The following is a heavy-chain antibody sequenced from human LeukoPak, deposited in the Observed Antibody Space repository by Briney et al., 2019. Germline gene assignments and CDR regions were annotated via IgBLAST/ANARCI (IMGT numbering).Heavy chain of an antibody. CDR3: ARDPLFGNKDY. CDR1: GYAITSGGFS. V-gene: IGHV4-30-2*01. D-gene: IGHD2-21*01. J-gene: IGHJ4*02. CDR2: IYDRGPA. Sequence: SQTLSLTCTVSGYAITSGGFSWNWIRQPPGKGLEWIGCIYDRGPAYYNPSLKSRFTISVDRPKNQFFLNVTSLTAADTAVYYCARDPLFGNKDYWGQGTLVTVSS.